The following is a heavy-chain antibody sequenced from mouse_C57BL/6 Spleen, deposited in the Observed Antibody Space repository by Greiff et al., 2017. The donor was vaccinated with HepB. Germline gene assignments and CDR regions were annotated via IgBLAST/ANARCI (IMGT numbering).Heavy chain of an antibody. V-gene: IGHV1-22*01. Sequence: EVKLQQSGPELVKPGASVKMSCKASGYTFTDYNMHWVKQSHGKSLEWIGYINPNNGGTSYNQKFKGKATLTVNKSSSTAYMELRSLTSEDSAVYYCAREGYYTGTDYFDYWGQGTTLTVSS. CDR3: AREGYYTGTDYFDY. J-gene: IGHJ2*01. CDR2: INPNNGGT. CDR1: GYTFTDYN. D-gene: IGHD4-1*01.